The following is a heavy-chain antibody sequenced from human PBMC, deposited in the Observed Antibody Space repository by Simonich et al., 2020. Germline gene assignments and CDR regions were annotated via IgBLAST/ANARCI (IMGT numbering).Heavy chain of an antibody. D-gene: IGHD4-17*01. Sequence: EVQLVESGGGLVQPGGSLRLSCAASGFTFSSYEMNWVRQAPGKGREGFSYMSRSGSTRYYADSVKGRCTIARDNAKNSLYLQMNSLRAEDTAVYYCARHYYGDYYFDYWGQGTLVTVSS. J-gene: IGHJ4*02. CDR1: GFTFSSYE. CDR2: MSRSGSTR. V-gene: IGHV3-48*03. CDR3: ARHYYGDYYFDY.